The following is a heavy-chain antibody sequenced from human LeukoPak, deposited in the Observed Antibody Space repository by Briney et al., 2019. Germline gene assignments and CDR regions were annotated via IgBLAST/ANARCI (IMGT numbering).Heavy chain of an antibody. V-gene: IGHV4-39*07. CDR3: ARDRGYSYGNYFDY. J-gene: IGHJ4*02. D-gene: IGHD5-18*01. Sequence: SETLSLTCTVSGGSISSSSYYWGWIRQPPGKGLEWIGSIYYSGSTYYNPSLKSRVTISVDTSKNQFSLKLSSVTAADTAVYYCARDRGYSYGNYFDYWGQGTLVTVSS. CDR2: IYYSGST. CDR1: GGSISSSSYY.